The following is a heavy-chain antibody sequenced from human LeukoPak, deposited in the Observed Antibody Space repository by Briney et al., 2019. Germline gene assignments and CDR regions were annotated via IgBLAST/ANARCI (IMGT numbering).Heavy chain of an antibody. V-gene: IGHV1-46*01. CDR1: GYTFTSYY. CDR3: ARDKGYYDSSGYYLASYYYYYMDV. D-gene: IGHD3-22*01. Sequence: ASVKVSCKASGYTFTSYYMHWVRQAPGQGLEWMGIINPSGGSTSYAQKFQGRVTMTRDMSTSTVYMELSSLRSEDTAVYYCARDKGYYDSSGYYLASYYYYYMDVWGKGTTVTVSS. J-gene: IGHJ6*03. CDR2: INPSGGST.